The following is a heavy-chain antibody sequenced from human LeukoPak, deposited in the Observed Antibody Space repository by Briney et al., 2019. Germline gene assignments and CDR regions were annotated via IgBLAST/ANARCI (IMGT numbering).Heavy chain of an antibody. Sequence: GGSLRLSCAASGLTFSSYAMHWVRQAPGKGLEWVAVISYDGSNKYYADSVKGRFTISRDNSKNTLYLQMNSLRAEDTAVYYCARSAVDTAMVTVYWGQGTLVTVSS. CDR2: ISYDGSNK. D-gene: IGHD5-18*01. CDR3: ARSAVDTAMVTVY. V-gene: IGHV3-30-3*01. CDR1: GLTFSSYA. J-gene: IGHJ4*02.